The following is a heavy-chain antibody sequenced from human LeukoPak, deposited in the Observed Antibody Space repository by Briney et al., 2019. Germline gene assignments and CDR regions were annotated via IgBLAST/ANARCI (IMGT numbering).Heavy chain of an antibody. J-gene: IGHJ4*02. Sequence: GRSLRLSCAASGFTFSSCGMHWVRQAPGKGLERVAVIWYDGSHKYHADSVKGRFTIFRDNSKNTLYLEMNNLRVEDTAVYFCARGDLYGDYVILNWGQGTLVTVSS. CDR3: ARGDLYGDYVILN. V-gene: IGHV3-33*01. CDR2: IWYDGSHK. CDR1: GFTFSSCG. D-gene: IGHD4-17*01.